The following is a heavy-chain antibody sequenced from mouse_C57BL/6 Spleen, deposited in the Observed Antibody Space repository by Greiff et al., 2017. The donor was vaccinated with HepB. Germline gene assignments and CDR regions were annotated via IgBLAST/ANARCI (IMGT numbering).Heavy chain of an antibody. CDR3: ARQGDDGYYGFAY. V-gene: IGHV5-15*01. D-gene: IGHD2-3*01. J-gene: IGHJ3*01. Sequence: EVQVVESGGGLVQPGGSLKLSCAASGFTFSDYGMAWVRQAPRKGPEWVAFISNLAYSIYYADTVTGRFTLSRENAKNTLYLEMSSLRSEDTAMYYCARQGDDGYYGFAYWGQGTLVTVSA. CDR2: ISNLAYSI. CDR1: GFTFSDYG.